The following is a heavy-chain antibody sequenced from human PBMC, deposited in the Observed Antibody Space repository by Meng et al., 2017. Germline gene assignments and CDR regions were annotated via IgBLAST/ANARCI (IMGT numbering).Heavy chain of an antibody. CDR3: LDEAPRSDY. V-gene: IGHV3-74*01. CDR1: GFTFNNYW. J-gene: IGHJ4*02. D-gene: IGHD1-1*01. CDR2: ISGDGSIT. Sequence: EVHLVGSGGGLVPPGGSLRLSCAASGFTFNNYWMHWVRQVPGKGLVWVSRISGDGSITNYADSVKGRFTISRDNAKNTLYLQMNSLRPEDTAVYYCLDEAPRSDYWGQGSLVTVSS.